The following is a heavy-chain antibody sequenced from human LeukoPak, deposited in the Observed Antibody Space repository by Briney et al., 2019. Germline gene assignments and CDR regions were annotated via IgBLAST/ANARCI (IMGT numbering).Heavy chain of an antibody. V-gene: IGHV3-30-3*01. Sequence: PGRSLRLSCAASGITFSNLAMHWVRQAPGKGLEWVAVISYDGSNKYYADSVKGRFTISRDNSKNTLYLQMNSLRAEDTAVYYCARDKPHFDYWGQGTLVTVSS. CDR2: ISYDGSNK. CDR1: GITFSNLA. J-gene: IGHJ4*02. CDR3: ARDKPHFDY.